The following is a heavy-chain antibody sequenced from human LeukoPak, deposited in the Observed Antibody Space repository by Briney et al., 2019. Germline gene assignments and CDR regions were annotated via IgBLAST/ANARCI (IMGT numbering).Heavy chain of an antibody. CDR2: IKRDGSDK. CDR1: GFTFDDYG. J-gene: IGHJ6*04. Sequence: GGSLRLSCAASGFTFDDYGLSWVRQAPGKGLEWVPNIKRDGSDKQYVDSVKGRFTFSRDNAKNSLYLQMNSLRAEDTAVYYCAELGITMIGGVWGKGTTVTISS. CDR3: AELGITMIGGV. V-gene: IGHV3-7*01. D-gene: IGHD3-10*02.